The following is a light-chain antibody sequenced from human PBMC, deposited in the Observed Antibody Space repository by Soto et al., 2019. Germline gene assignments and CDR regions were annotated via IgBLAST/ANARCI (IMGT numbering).Light chain of an antibody. Sequence: QSVLTQPASVSGSPGQPITISCTGTSGDVGGYNYVSWYQQYPGKAPKLMIYEVSTRPSGVSNRFSGSKSGNMASLTISGLQAEDEAEYYCSSYTSSSPPVVFGGGTKLTVL. CDR1: SGDVGGYNY. CDR3: SSYTSSSPPVV. J-gene: IGLJ2*01. CDR2: EVS. V-gene: IGLV2-14*01.